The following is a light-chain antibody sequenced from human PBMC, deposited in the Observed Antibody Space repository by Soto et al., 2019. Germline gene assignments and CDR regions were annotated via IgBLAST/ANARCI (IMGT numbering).Light chain of an antibody. CDR1: TSDIGASNF. Sequence: QSALTQPPSVSGSPGQSITVSCTGTTSDIGASNFVSWYQHLPGRAPKLIIFEATHRPSGVSDRFSGSKAGITASLTISGLQADDEAEHFCISYQTADTFVFGTGTKVTVL. J-gene: IGLJ1*01. CDR3: ISYQTADTFV. V-gene: IGLV2-14*01. CDR2: EAT.